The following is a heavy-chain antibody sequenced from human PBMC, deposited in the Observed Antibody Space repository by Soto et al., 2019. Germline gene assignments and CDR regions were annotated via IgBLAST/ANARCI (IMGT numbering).Heavy chain of an antibody. CDR2: ISGSGRSR. Sequence: EVQLLESGGGLVQRGGSLRLSCAASGFTFSSYAMSWVRQAPGKGLEWVSGISGSGRSRYYADSMKGRFTISRDNSRNTMYLEMSSLRAEDTAVYYCAKGVGYDLEFVYSGMHVWGQGTTVTVSS. J-gene: IGHJ6*02. D-gene: IGHD5-12*01. V-gene: IGHV3-23*01. CDR3: AKGVGYDLEFVYSGMHV. CDR1: GFTFSSYA.